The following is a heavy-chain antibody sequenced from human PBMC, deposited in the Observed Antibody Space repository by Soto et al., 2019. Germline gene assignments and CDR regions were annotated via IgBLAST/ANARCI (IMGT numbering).Heavy chain of an antibody. J-gene: IGHJ4*02. Sequence: QVQLVQSGAEVKKPGASVKVSCKASGYTSASYAISWMRQAPGQGLEWMGWISAYNGNTKYAQKLQGRLTMTTDTPTSTAYMELRSLRSDATAVYYCARDPPPPDYWGQGTLVTVSS. CDR2: ISAYNGNT. CDR1: GYTSASYA. V-gene: IGHV1-18*01. CDR3: ARDPPPPDY.